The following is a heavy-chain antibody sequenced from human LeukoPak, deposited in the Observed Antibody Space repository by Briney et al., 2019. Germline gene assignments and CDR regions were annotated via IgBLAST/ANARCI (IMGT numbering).Heavy chain of an antibody. V-gene: IGHV4-34*01. CDR1: GGSFSGYY. CDR3: ARREGNCSSTSCRFDP. Sequence: SETLSLTCAVYGGSFSGYYWSWIRQPPGKGLEWIGEINHSGSTNYNPSLKSRVIISVDTSKNQFSLKLSSVTAADTAVYYCARREGNCSSTSCRFDPWGQGTLVTVSS. CDR2: INHSGST. J-gene: IGHJ5*02. D-gene: IGHD2-2*01.